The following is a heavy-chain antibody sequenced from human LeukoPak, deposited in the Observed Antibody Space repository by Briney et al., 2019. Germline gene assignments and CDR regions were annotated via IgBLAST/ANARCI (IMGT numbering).Heavy chain of an antibody. J-gene: IGHJ5*02. D-gene: IGHD3-22*01. Sequence: GGSLRLSCAASGLTFSNYAMSWVRQAPGKGLEWDSAISGSGGSLYYSDSARGRFTISRDNSKNTLYLQMNSLRVEDTAVYYCAKDRDSSGRWAVPWGQGTLVTVSS. CDR3: AKDRDSSGRWAVP. CDR1: GLTFSNYA. V-gene: IGHV3-23*01. CDR2: ISGSGGSL.